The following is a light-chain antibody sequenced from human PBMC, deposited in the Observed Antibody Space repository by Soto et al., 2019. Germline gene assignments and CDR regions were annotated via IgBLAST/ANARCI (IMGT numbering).Light chain of an antibody. V-gene: IGLV2-14*01. Sequence: QSVLTQPASVSGSPGQSITISCTGTSSDVGNYNYVSWYQQYPGRVPKLLIYMVSNRPSGASNRFSGSKSGNTASLTISGLHAEDEADYFCTSPTPGSLYVFGTGTKVTVL. CDR3: TSPTPGSLYV. CDR1: SSDVGNYNY. CDR2: MVS. J-gene: IGLJ1*01.